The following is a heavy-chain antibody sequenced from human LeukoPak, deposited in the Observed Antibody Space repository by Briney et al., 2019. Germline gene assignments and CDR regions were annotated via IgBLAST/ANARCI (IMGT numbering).Heavy chain of an antibody. D-gene: IGHD6-6*01. CDR2: INWNGAST. V-gene: IGHV3-20*04. CDR1: GFSFDDLG. J-gene: IGHJ6*03. CDR3: ARAVCPTIKFCDSSYFMDV. Sequence: GGSLRLSCAASGFSFDDLGMTWVRQVPGKGLAWVAGINWNGASTGYADSVRGRFTISRDNAKNSLYLQMNSLRAEDTALYYCARAVCPTIKFCDSSYFMDVWGKGTTVNVS.